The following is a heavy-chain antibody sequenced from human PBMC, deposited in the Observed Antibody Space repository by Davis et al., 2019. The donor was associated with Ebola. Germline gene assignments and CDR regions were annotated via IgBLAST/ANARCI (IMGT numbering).Heavy chain of an antibody. Sequence: GESLKISCAASGFTFSSYAMHWVRQAPGKGLEWVAVISYDGSNKYYADSVKGRFTISRDNSKNTLYLQMNSLRAEDTAVYYCARASAGMALDYYGMDVWGQGTTVTVSS. V-gene: IGHV3-30-3*01. CDR1: GFTFSSYA. J-gene: IGHJ6*02. CDR2: ISYDGSNK. CDR3: ARASAGMALDYYGMDV. D-gene: IGHD6-13*01.